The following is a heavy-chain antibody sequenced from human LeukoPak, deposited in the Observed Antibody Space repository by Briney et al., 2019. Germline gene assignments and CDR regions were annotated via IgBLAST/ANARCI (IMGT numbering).Heavy chain of an antibody. CDR3: VRARRGTVAGLDY. Sequence: ASVKVSCKTSGFTFNDYVMNWVRQAPGQGLQCMGWINTNTGDPTYAQGFRGRFFFSLDSSLTTTYLQISTLEPDDTAVYYCVRARRGTVAGLDYWGQGTLVTVSS. D-gene: IGHD6-19*01. CDR1: GFTFNDYV. CDR2: INTNTGDP. V-gene: IGHV7-4-1*01. J-gene: IGHJ4*02.